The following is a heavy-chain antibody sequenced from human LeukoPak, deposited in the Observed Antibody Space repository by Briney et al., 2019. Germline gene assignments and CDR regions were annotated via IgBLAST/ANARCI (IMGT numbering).Heavy chain of an antibody. Sequence: GGSLRLSCAASGFTFSSYAMNWVRQAPGKGLEWVSGISGSGGTTYYADPVKGRFTISRDNSKNTLFLQMNSLRDEDTAVFYCARDRIVYSGSYDYWGQGALVTVSS. D-gene: IGHD1-26*01. CDR2: ISGSGGTT. J-gene: IGHJ4*02. CDR1: GFTFSSYA. V-gene: IGHV3-23*01. CDR3: ARDRIVYSGSYDY.